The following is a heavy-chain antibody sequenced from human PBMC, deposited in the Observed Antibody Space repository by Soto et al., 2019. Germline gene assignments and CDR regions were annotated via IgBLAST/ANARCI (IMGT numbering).Heavy chain of an antibody. CDR1: GGSISGYY. V-gene: IGHV4-59*01. CDR3: ARRVIRGLIRWFEP. CDR2: IYYSGTT. Sequence: SETLSLTCTVSGGSISGYYWSWIRQPPGKGLEWIGDIYYSGTTNYNSSLKSRVTISVDTSKNQFSLKLSSVTAADTAMYYCARRVIRGLIRWFEPWGQGTLVTVSS. D-gene: IGHD3-10*01. J-gene: IGHJ5*01.